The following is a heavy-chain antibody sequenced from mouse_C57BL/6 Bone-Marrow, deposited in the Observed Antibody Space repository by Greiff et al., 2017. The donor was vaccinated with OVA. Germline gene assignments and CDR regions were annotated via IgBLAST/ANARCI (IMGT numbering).Heavy chain of an antibody. J-gene: IGHJ2*01. CDR3: ARRGGYDSYFDY. V-gene: IGHV1-64*01. CDR1: GYTFTSYW. CDR2: IHPNSGST. D-gene: IGHD2-2*01. Sequence: VQLQQPGAELVKPGASVKLSCKASGYTFTSYWMHWVKQRPGQGLEWIGMIHPNSGSTNYNEKFKSKATLTVDKSSSTAYMQLSSLTSEDSAVYYCARRGGYDSYFDYWGKGTTLTVSS.